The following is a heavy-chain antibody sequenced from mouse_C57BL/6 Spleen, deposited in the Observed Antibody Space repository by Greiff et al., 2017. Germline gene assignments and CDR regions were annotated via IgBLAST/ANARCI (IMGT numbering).Heavy chain of an antibody. CDR3: ASPSGTGFDY. CDR1: GYTFTDYN. D-gene: IGHD4-1*01. CDR2: INPNNGGT. J-gene: IGHJ2*01. Sequence: EVQLVESGPELVKPGASVKMSCKASGYTFTDYNMHWVKQSHGKSLEWIGYINPNNGGTSYNQKFKGKATLTVNKSSSTAYMELRSLTSEDSAVSYCASPSGTGFDYWGQGTTLTVSA. V-gene: IGHV1-22*01.